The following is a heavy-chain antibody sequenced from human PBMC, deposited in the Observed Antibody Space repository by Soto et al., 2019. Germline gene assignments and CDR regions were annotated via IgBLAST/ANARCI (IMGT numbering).Heavy chain of an antibody. CDR1: GFSISSAW. Sequence: EVQLVESGGGLVKPGGSLRLSCTASGFSISSAWMNWVRQAPGKGLEWVGRIKTKTQGETTDYPAPVKGRFTISRDDSKNTLYLQMNSLKMEDTAVYYGTTGRGEGYWGQGTLVTVSS. J-gene: IGHJ4*02. V-gene: IGHV3-15*07. CDR2: IKTKTQGETT. CDR3: TTGRGEGY.